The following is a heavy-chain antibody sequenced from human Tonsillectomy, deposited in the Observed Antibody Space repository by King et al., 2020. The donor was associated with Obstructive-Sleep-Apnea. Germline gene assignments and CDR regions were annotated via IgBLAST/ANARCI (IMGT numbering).Heavy chain of an antibody. J-gene: IGHJ3*02. Sequence: QLQESGPGLVKPSETLSLTCTVSGGSISSSSYYWGWIRQPPGKGLEWIGSIYYSGSTYYNPSLKSRVTISVDTSKNQFSLKLSSVTAADTAVYYCARDGELGAFDIWGQGTMVTVSS. V-gene: IGHV4-39*07. CDR2: IYYSGST. CDR1: GGSISSSSYY. CDR3: ARDGELGAFDI. D-gene: IGHD1-26*01.